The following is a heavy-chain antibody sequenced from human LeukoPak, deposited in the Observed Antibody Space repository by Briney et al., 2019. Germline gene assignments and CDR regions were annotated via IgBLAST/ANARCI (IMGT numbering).Heavy chain of an antibody. V-gene: IGHV3-23*01. J-gene: IGHJ2*01. CDR3: AKTAVYYDSRANWYFDL. Sequence: GGSLRLSCAASGFTFSSYAMSWVRQAPGKGLEWVSAISSSGGSTYYADSVKGRFTISRDNSKNTLYLQMNSLRAEDTAVYYCAKTAVYYDSRANWYFDLWGRGTLVTVSS. D-gene: IGHD3-22*01. CDR1: GFTFSSYA. CDR2: ISSSGGST.